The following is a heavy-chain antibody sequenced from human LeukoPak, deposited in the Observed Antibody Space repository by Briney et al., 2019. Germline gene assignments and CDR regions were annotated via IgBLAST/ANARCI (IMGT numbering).Heavy chain of an antibody. Sequence: GESLQISCKGSGYSFTSYWIGWVRQMPGKGLEWMGIIYPGDSDTRYSPSFQGQVTISADKSISTAYLQWSSLKASGTAMYYCARSTHYYDSSGSPDYWGQGTLVTVSS. CDR3: ARSTHYYDSSGSPDY. CDR1: GYSFTSYW. CDR2: IYPGDSDT. D-gene: IGHD3-22*01. V-gene: IGHV5-51*01. J-gene: IGHJ4*02.